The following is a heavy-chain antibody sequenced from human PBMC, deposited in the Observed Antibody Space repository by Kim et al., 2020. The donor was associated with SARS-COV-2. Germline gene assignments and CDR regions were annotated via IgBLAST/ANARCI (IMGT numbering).Heavy chain of an antibody. CDR2: IRNKANSYTT. D-gene: IGHD3-10*01. Sequence: GGSLRLSCAASGFTFSDHYMDWVRQAPGKGLEWVGRIRNKANSYTTEYAASVKGRFTISRDDSENSVYLQMNTLKTEDTAVYYCTSGGFASGTYSPDYWGQGTLVTVSS. J-gene: IGHJ4*02. CDR3: TSGGFASGTYSPDY. V-gene: IGHV3-72*01. CDR1: GFTFSDHY.